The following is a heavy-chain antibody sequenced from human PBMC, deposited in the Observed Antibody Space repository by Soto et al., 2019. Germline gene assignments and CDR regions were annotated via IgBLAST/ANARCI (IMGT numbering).Heavy chain of an antibody. Sequence: QVHLVQSGAEVKKPGSSVKVSCMASEGSFSSYAISWVRQAPRLGLEWMGKIIPIFGTTNYAQKFQGRVTITADESTSTAYMELSSLRSEDTAVYYCAREGRHWLVDYWGQGTLVTVSS. CDR1: EGSFSSYA. CDR2: IIPIFGTT. D-gene: IGHD6-19*01. J-gene: IGHJ4*02. V-gene: IGHV1-69*18. CDR3: AREGRHWLVDY.